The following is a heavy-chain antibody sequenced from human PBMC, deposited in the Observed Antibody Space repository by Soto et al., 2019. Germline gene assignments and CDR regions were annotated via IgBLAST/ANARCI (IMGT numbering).Heavy chain of an antibody. Sequence: ASETLSLTCTVSGGSISSYYWSWIRQPPGKGLEWIGYIYYSGGTNYNPSLKSRVTISVDTSKNQFSLKLSSVTAADTAVYYCARYRVYYDILTGYYPSTYYFDYWGQGTLVTVLL. V-gene: IGHV4-59*08. J-gene: IGHJ4*02. CDR2: IYYSGGT. D-gene: IGHD3-9*01. CDR3: ARYRVYYDILTGYYPSTYYFDY. CDR1: GGSISSYY.